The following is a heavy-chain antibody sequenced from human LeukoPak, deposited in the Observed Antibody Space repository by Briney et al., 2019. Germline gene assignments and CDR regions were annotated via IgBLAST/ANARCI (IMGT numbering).Heavy chain of an antibody. V-gene: IGHV4-34*01. Sequence: PSETLSLTCAVYGGSFSGYHWSWIRQPPGKGLEWIGEINHSGSTNYNPSLKSRVTISVDTSKNQFSLKLSSVTAADTAVYYCAGRLRWFRDAFDIWGQGTMVTVSS. J-gene: IGHJ3*02. D-gene: IGHD4-23*01. CDR3: AGRLRWFRDAFDI. CDR1: GGSFSGYH. CDR2: INHSGST.